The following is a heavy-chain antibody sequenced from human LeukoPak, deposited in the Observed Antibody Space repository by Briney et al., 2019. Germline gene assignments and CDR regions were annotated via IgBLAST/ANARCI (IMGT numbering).Heavy chain of an antibody. Sequence: PGGSLGLSCAASGFTVSSYSMNWVRQAPGKGLEWVSSISSSSSYIYYADSVKGRFTISRDNAKNSLYLQMNSLRAEDTAVYYCAGAATYYYDSSGYYPLDYWGQGTLVTVSS. CDR1: GFTVSSYS. V-gene: IGHV3-21*01. CDR2: ISSSSSYI. CDR3: AGAATYYYDSSGYYPLDY. J-gene: IGHJ4*02. D-gene: IGHD3-22*01.